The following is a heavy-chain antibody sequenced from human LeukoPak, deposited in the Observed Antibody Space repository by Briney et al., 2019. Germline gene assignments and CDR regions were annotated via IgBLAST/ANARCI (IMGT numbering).Heavy chain of an antibody. CDR1: GRTFSIYA. CDR3: ARDTYYYDSSGYSVLSYFDY. V-gene: IGHV1-69*05. Sequence: SVKVSCKASGRTFSIYAISWVLQAPGQGLEWMGGIIPIFGRANIAQKCEGRVTTNTDESTSTDYTELSRMRAEDTAVYYCARDTYYYDSSGYSVLSYFDYCCQGTLVTVSS. J-gene: IGHJ4*02. CDR2: IIPIFGRA. D-gene: IGHD3-22*01.